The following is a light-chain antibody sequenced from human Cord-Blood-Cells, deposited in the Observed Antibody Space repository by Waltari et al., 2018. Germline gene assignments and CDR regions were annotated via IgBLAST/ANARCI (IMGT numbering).Light chain of an antibody. V-gene: IGLV2-14*01. CDR1: SSDVGGYNY. CDR2: DVS. J-gene: IGLJ1*01. CDR3: SSYTSSRYV. Sequence: QSALTQSASVSGSPGQSITISCTGTSSDVGGYNYVSWYQQHPGKAPKLMIYDVSKRPSGVSNRFSGSKSGNTASLTISGLQAEDEADYYCSSYTSSRYVFGTGTKVTVL.